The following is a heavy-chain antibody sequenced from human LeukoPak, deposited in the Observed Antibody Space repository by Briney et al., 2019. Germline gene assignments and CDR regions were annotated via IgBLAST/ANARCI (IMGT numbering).Heavy chain of an antibody. Sequence: GGSLRLSCAASGFTFRSYGMTWVRQAPGKGLEWVSAISGSGDSTYYADSVKGRFTISRDNSKNTLYLQMNSLRAEDTAVYYCAKESAGTDAFDIWAKGQWSPSLQ. CDR2: ISGSGDST. CDR1: GFTFRSYG. CDR3: AKESAGTDAFDI. J-gene: IGHJ3*02. D-gene: IGHD6-13*01. V-gene: IGHV3-23*01.